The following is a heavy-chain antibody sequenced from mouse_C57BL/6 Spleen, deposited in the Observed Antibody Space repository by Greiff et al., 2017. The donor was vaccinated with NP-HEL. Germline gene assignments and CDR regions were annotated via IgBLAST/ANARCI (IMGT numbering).Heavy chain of an antibody. CDR1: GYTFTSYG. Sequence: VKLQESGAELARPGASVKLSCKASGYTFTSYGISWVKQRPGQGLEWIGEIYPRSGNTYYNQKFKGKATLTVDKSSSTAYMELSSLTSEDSAVYFCTRNYSSGFPFAMECWGQGASVAVCS. D-gene: IGHD1-1*01. V-gene: IGHV1-81*01. CDR3: TRNYSSGFPFAMEC. J-gene: IGHJ4*01. CDR2: IYPRSGNT.